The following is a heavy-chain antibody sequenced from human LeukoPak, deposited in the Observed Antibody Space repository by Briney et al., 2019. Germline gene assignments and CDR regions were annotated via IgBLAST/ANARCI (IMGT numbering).Heavy chain of an antibody. J-gene: IGHJ5*02. CDR1: GGSFSTYY. Sequence: SETLSLTCTVSGGSFSTYYWSWIRQPPGKGLEWVGYIYYSGSTNYNPSLQSRVTISVDTSKNQFSLKLSSVTAADTAVYYCARDILTGYYEYNWFDPWGQGTLVTVSS. CDR2: IYYSGST. V-gene: IGHV4-59*12. CDR3: ARDILTGYYEYNWFDP. D-gene: IGHD3-9*01.